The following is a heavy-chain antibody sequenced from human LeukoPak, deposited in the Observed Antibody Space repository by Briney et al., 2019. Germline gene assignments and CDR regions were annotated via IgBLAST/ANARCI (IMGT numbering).Heavy chain of an antibody. D-gene: IGHD6-19*01. CDR1: GFTFSSYA. V-gene: IGHV3-30-3*01. CDR3: ARDAQWLVFDY. CDR2: ISYDGSNK. J-gene: IGHJ4*02. Sequence: GGSLRLSCAASGFTFSSYAMHWVRQAPGKGLEWVAFISYDGSNKYYADSVKGRFTISRDNSKNTLYLQMNSLRAEDTAVYYCARDAQWLVFDYWGQGTLVTVSS.